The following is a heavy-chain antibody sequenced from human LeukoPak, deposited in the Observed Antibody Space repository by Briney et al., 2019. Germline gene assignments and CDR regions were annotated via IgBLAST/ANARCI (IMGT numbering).Heavy chain of an antibody. D-gene: IGHD3-9*01. CDR2: VYYTGSS. Sequence: KASETLSLTCTVSAGSISSTSYYGGWIRQPPGKGLEWIVTVYYTGSSYYNPSLKSRVTISVDTSKNHFSLRLRSVTAADTAVYYCARTPVYDRTAIGGHGWFDPWGQGTLVTVSS. J-gene: IGHJ5*02. CDR3: ARTPVYDRTAIGGHGWFDP. CDR1: AGSISSTSYY. V-gene: IGHV4-39*02.